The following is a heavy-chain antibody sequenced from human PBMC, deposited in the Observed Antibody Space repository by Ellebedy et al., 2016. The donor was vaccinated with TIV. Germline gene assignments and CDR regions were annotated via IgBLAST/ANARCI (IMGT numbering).Heavy chain of an antibody. V-gene: IGHV3-7*01. Sequence: GGSLRLXCAVSGVTSSGHWLSWVRQAPGKGPEWVANINKDGNEEFYVKSLRGRFSISRDNAKNSLHLQMNSLRGEDTAVYYCARLGHNATWWDSWGQGILVTVTS. D-gene: IGHD2-15*01. J-gene: IGHJ5*02. CDR3: ARLGHNATWWDS. CDR2: INKDGNEE. CDR1: GVTSSGHW.